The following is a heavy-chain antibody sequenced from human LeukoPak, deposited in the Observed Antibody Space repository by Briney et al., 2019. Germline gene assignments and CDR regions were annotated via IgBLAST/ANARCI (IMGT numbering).Heavy chain of an antibody. J-gene: IGHJ4*02. CDR2: IYDSGST. V-gene: IGHV4-59*13. Sequence: SGTPSLTLPVSGGSLNSYFLGRVPQPPGEGPGGIGYIYDSGSTNYNPSLKSRVTISVDTSKSQFSLKLTSVTAADTAVYYCARGMWGLTFDYWGQGTLVTVSS. CDR3: ARGMWGLTFDY. CDR1: GGSLNSYF. D-gene: IGHD1-26*01.